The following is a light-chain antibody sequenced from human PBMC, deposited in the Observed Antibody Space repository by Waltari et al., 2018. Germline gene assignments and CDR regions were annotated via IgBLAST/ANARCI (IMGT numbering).Light chain of an antibody. J-gene: IGKJ1*01. CDR1: HSVSGN. CDR2: GAS. CDR3: LQYHYWPPWT. V-gene: IGKV3D-15*01. Sequence: EVLMTQSPATLSVSPGERVTLSCRASHSVSGNLAWYQHKPGQPPRLLIYGASTRATGVPVRFSGSGSETEFTLTISSLRSEDFAVYYCLQYHYWPPWTFGQGTKVEIK.